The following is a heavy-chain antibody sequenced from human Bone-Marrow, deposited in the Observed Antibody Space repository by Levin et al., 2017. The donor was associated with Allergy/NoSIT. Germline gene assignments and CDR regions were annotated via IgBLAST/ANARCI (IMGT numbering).Heavy chain of an antibody. V-gene: IGHV3-66*01. Sequence: GESLKISCVASGFTVINHYMTWVRQAPGKGLEWVSLIYSGGATYYADSVKGRFTISRDGSKNTLYLQMNSLRAEDTAVYYCARSYNWNYAGGQGTLVTVSS. CDR3: ARSYNWNYA. D-gene: IGHD1-7*01. CDR1: GFTVINHY. J-gene: IGHJ4*02. CDR2: IYSGGAT.